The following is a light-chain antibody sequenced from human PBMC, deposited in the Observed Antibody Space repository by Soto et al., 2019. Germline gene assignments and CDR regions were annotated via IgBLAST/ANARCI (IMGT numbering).Light chain of an antibody. V-gene: IGKV3-20*01. Sequence: EIVLTQSPGTLSLSPGERAILSCRASQSVSSSYLAWYQQRPGQAPRLLIYGASSRATGIPDRFSGSASGTDFTRTISRLEPEDFAVYYCQQYGSSVTFGQGTKLEIK. CDR3: QQYGSSVT. CDR1: QSVSSSY. CDR2: GAS. J-gene: IGKJ2*01.